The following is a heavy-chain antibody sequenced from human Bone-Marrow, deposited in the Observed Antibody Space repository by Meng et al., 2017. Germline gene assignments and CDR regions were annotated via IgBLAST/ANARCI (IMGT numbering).Heavy chain of an antibody. CDR1: EFIFSTYT. CDR2: ISCDGNNN. J-gene: IGHJ3*02. Sequence: GESLKISCAASEFIFSTYTVHWVRRAPGKGLEWVSLISCDGNNNYYADSVKGRFTISRDNSRNALYLLVNSLRAEDTAVYYCASEESSGWYAFDIWGQGTMVTVSS. V-gene: IGHV3-30*04. CDR3: ASEESSGWYAFDI. D-gene: IGHD6-19*01.